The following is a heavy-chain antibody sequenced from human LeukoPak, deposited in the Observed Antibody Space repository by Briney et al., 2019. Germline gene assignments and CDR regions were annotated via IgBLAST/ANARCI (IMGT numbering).Heavy chain of an antibody. Sequence: PGGSLRLSFAASGFSFSTYSMNWVRQAPGKGLEWVSSISRNSRYIYYADSMRDRFTISRDNAKNSLYLQMNSLKPEDTAVYYCARVAEAAAFDSWGQGTLVTVSS. CDR3: ARVAEAAAFDS. V-gene: IGHV3-21*03. D-gene: IGHD6-13*01. CDR2: ISRNSRYI. CDR1: GFSFSTYS. J-gene: IGHJ4*02.